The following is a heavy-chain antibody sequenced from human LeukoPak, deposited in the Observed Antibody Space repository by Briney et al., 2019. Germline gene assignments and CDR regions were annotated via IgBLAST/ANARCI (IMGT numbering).Heavy chain of an antibody. J-gene: IGHJ4*02. CDR2: IYPGDSDT. CDR3: ARGIAGYNSRGFDY. V-gene: IGHV5-51*01. Sequence: GESLKISCKGSGYLFSNYWIAWVRQMPGKGLEWMGIIYPGDSDTRYSPSFQGQVTISADKSISTTSLQWSSLKASDTAIYYCARGIAGYNSRGFDYWGQGTLVTVSS. CDR1: GYLFSNYW. D-gene: IGHD3-10*01.